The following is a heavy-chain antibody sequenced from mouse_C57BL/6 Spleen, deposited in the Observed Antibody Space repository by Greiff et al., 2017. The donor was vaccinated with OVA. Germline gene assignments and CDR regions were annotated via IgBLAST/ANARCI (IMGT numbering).Heavy chain of an antibody. CDR2: INPSNGGT. V-gene: IGHV1-53*01. CDR3: ARRGLVAPYAMDY. CDR1: GYTFTSYW. J-gene: IGHJ4*01. Sequence: QVQLKESGTELVKPGASVKLSCKASGYTFTSYWMHWVKQRPGQGLEWIGNINPSNGGTNYNEKFKSKATLAVDKSSSTAYMQLSSLTSEDSAVYYCARRGLVAPYAMDYWGQGTSVTVSS. D-gene: IGHD1-3*01.